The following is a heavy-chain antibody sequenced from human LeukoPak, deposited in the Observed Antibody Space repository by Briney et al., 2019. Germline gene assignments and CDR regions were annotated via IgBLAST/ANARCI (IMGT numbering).Heavy chain of an antibody. CDR1: VYTFTIYG. J-gene: IGHJ4*02. Sequence: ASVKVSYKASVYTFTIYGIICVRQAPGQGLEWMGWISAYNGNTNYAQKLQGRVTITTDTSTSTAYMELSSLRSDDTAVYSCPRLPSYGYQEYWGQGTLVTVSS. V-gene: IGHV1-18*01. CDR3: PRLPSYGYQEY. CDR2: ISAYNGNT. D-gene: IGHD5-18*01.